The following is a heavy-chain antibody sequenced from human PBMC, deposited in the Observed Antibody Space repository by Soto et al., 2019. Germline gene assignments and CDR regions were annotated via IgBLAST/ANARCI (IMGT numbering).Heavy chain of an antibody. Sequence: VGSLRLSCAASGFTFSSYGMHWVRQAPGKGLEWVAVIWSDGSKKYYADSVKGRFTISRDNSKNTLYLQMNSLRAEDTAVYYCARGRLEGVTNYVFYWGQGTLVTVSS. CDR1: GFTFSSYG. J-gene: IGHJ4*02. CDR2: IWSDGSKK. CDR3: ARGRLEGVTNYVFY. V-gene: IGHV3-33*01. D-gene: IGHD3-16*01.